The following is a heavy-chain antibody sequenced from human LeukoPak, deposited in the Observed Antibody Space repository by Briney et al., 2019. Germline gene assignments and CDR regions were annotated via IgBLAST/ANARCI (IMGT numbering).Heavy chain of an antibody. Sequence: PGGSLRLSCAASGFTFSNYAMSWVRQAPGKGLEWVSAISGSGGSTYYADSVKGRFTISRDNSKNTLYLQMNSLRAEDTAVYYCAKDGGRDRYYSNWLYYYGMDVWGQGTTVTVSS. J-gene: IGHJ6*02. D-gene: IGHD4-11*01. CDR1: GFTFSNYA. V-gene: IGHV3-23*01. CDR2: ISGSGGST. CDR3: AKDGGRDRYYSNWLYYYGMDV.